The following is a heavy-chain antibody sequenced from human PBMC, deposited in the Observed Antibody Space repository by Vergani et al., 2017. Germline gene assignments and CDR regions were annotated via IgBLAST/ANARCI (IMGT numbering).Heavy chain of an antibody. CDR1: GFTFNRDA. V-gene: IGHV3-30-3*01. J-gene: IGHJ4*02. CDR3: ARENHGDYIPGED. D-gene: IGHD4-17*01. CDR2: IAYDGIDK. Sequence: QVQLVESGGGVVQPGRSLRLSCATSGFTFNRDAMHWVRQAPGKGLEWVAVIAYDGIDKFYADSVRGRFTISRDNSKTTLYLQMNSLRAEDSALYYCARENHGDYIPGEDWGQGTLVTVSS.